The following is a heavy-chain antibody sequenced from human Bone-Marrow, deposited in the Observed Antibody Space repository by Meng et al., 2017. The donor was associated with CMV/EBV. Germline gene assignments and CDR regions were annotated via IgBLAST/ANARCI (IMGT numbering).Heavy chain of an antibody. CDR3: AREWDRREGQLWFGGAPGY. J-gene: IGHJ4*02. CDR2: IIPIFGTA. V-gene: IGHV1-69*05. Sequence: SVKVSCKASGGTFSSYAISWVRQAPGQGLEWMGGIIPIFGTANYAQKFQGRVTITTDESTSTAYMELSSLRSEDTAVYYCAREWDRREGQLWFGGAPGYWGQGTLVTVSS. D-gene: IGHD3-10*01. CDR1: GGTFSSYA.